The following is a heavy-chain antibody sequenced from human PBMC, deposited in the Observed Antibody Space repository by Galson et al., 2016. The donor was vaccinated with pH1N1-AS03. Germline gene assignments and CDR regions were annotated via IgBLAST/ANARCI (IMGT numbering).Heavy chain of an antibody. CDR2: IIAMFGTA. Sequence: SVKVSCKASGGTFSSYAISWVRQAPGQGLEWMGGIIAMFGTANYAQKVQGRVTITADKSTSTAYMELSSLRFEDTAVYYCARDANYDFWSGHDAFDIWGQGTVVTVSS. V-gene: IGHV1-69*06. D-gene: IGHD3-3*01. J-gene: IGHJ3*02. CDR3: ARDANYDFWSGHDAFDI. CDR1: GGTFSSYA.